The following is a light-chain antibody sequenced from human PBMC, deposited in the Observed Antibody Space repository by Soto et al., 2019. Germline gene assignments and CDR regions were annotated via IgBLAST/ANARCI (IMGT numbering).Light chain of an antibody. CDR1: QSISSS. J-gene: IGKJ1*01. Sequence: EIVLTQSPATLSVSPGERATLSCRASQSISSSLAWYQQQPGQAPRLLIYHASTRAAGIPARFSGSGSGTEFTLTISSLQSEDFAVYYCQQYYNWPPGTFGQGTNVEIK. CDR2: HAS. CDR3: QQYYNWPPGT. V-gene: IGKV3-15*01.